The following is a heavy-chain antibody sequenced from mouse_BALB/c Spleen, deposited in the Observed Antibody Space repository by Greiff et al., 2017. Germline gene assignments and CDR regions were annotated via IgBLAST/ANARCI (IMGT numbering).Heavy chain of an antibody. CDR2: ISSGSSTI. Sequence: DVQLVESGGGLVQPGGSRKLSCAASGFTFSSFGMHWVRQAPEKGLEWVAYISSGSSTIYYADTVKGRFTISRDNPKNTLFLQMTSLRSEDTAMYYCARRSYYGNYDAMDYWGQGTSVTVSS. J-gene: IGHJ4*01. CDR1: GFTFSSFG. CDR3: ARRSYYGNYDAMDY. D-gene: IGHD2-10*01. V-gene: IGHV5-17*02.